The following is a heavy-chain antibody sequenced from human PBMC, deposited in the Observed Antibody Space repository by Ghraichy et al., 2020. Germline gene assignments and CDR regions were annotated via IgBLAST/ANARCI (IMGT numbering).Heavy chain of an antibody. J-gene: IGHJ4*02. V-gene: IGHV3-30*18. CDR1: GFTFSSYG. D-gene: IGHD6-19*01. CDR2: ISYDGSNK. CDR3: AKAWESSGWYYFDY. Sequence: GGSLRLSCAASGFTFSSYGMHWVRQAPGKGLEWVAVISYDGSNKYYADSVKGRFTISRDNSKNTLYLQMNSLRAEDTAVYYCAKAWESSGWYYFDYWGQGTLVTVSS.